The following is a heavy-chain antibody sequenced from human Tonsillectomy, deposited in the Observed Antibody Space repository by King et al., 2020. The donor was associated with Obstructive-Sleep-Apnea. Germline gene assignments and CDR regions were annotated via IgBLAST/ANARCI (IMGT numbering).Heavy chain of an antibody. CDR3: ASLYYYDSSGYYFDY. J-gene: IGHJ4*02. V-gene: IGHV4-59*08. D-gene: IGHD3-22*01. CDR2: IYYSGST. Sequence: VQLQESGPGLVKPSETLSLTCTVSGGSISSYYWSWIRQPPGKGLEWIGYIYYSGSTNYNPSLKSRVTISVDTSKNQFSLKLISVTAADTAVYYCASLYYYDSSGYYFDYWGRGTLVTVSS. CDR1: GGSISSYY.